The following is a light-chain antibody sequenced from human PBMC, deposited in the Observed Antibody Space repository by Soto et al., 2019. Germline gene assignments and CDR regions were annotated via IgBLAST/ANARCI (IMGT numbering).Light chain of an antibody. CDR3: QQYGILPIT. CDR2: GVS. J-gene: IGKJ5*01. CDR1: QSVNSK. V-gene: IGKV3-20*01. Sequence: EVVMTQSPATLSLSPGERATLSCRASQSVNSKLAWYQQKPGQAPRVVIYGVSRRATGIPDRFSGTGSGTDFTLTISRLEPEDFAVYYCQQYGILPITFGQGTRLEIK.